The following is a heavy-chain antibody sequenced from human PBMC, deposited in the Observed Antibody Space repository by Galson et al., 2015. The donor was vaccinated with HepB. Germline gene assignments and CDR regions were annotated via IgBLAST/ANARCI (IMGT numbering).Heavy chain of an antibody. CDR2: ITGSSSHT. D-gene: IGHD6-19*01. V-gene: IGHV3-48*01. J-gene: IGHJ4*02. Sequence: SLRLSCAASGFMFSSYGMNWVRQAPGKGLEWVSHITGSSSHTYYVDSVKGRFTISRDNAKNSLYLQMKSLRGEDTAVYYCARVGRTSGWYDDYWGQGTLVTVSP. CDR1: GFMFSSYG. CDR3: ARVGRTSGWYDDY.